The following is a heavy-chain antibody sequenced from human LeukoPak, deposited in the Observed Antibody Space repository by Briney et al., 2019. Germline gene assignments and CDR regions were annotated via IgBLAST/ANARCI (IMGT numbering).Heavy chain of an antibody. J-gene: IGHJ6*03. CDR2: IRYDGSNK. Sequence: GSLRLSCAASGFTFSSYGMHWVRQAPGKGLEWVAFIRYDGSNKYYADSVKGRFTISRDNSKNTLYLQMNSLRAEDTAVYYCAKDGDSSSWYYYYYYMDVWGKGTTVTVSS. CDR1: GFTFSSYG. D-gene: IGHD6-13*01. V-gene: IGHV3-30*02. CDR3: AKDGDSSSWYYYYYYMDV.